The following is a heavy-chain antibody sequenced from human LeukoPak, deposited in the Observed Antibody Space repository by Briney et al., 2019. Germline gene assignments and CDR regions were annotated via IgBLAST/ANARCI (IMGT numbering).Heavy chain of an antibody. V-gene: IGHV1-2*02. Sequence: ASVKVSCKASGYTFTGYCMHWVRQAPGQGLEWMGWINPNSGGTNYAQKFRGRVTMTRDTSISTAYMELSRLRSDDTAVYYCARESEPDVDTAMVKHFDYWGQGTLVTVSS. CDR1: GYTFTGYC. CDR2: INPNSGGT. J-gene: IGHJ4*02. CDR3: ARESEPDVDTAMVKHFDY. D-gene: IGHD5-18*01.